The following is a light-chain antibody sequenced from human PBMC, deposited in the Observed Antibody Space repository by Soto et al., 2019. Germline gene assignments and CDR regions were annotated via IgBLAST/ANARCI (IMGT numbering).Light chain of an antibody. Sequence: DIQMTQSPSTLSASIGDRVTITCRASQTINKWLAWYQQKLGKAPNLLIYYASNLETGVPSRFSGSAFGTEFTLTISSLQPDDFATYYCQHYSSYPWTFGQGTKVDIK. J-gene: IGKJ1*01. CDR1: QTINKW. CDR2: YAS. V-gene: IGKV1-5*01. CDR3: QHYSSYPWT.